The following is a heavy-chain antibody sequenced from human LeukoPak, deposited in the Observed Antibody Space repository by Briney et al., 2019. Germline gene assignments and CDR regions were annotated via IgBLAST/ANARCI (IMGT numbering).Heavy chain of an antibody. CDR2: IIPIFGTA. J-gene: IGHJ5*02. D-gene: IGHD3-10*01. CDR1: GGTFSSYA. Sequence: SVKVSCKASGGTFSSYAISWVRQAPGQGLEWMGGIIPIFGTANYAQKFQGRVTITADESTSTAYMELSSLRSEDTAVYYCARVCTLYGSGSYSGEGCWFDPWGQGTLVTVSS. CDR3: ARVCTLYGSGSYSGEGCWFDP. V-gene: IGHV1-69*13.